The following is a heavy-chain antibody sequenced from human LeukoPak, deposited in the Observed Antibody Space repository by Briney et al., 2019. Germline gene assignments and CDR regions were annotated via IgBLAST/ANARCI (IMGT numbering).Heavy chain of an antibody. CDR1: GFTFDDYA. CDR2: ISWNSGSI. J-gene: IGHJ4*02. V-gene: IGHV3-9*01. Sequence: PGRSLRLSCAASGFTFDDYAMHWVRQAPGKGLEWVSGISWNSGSIGYADSVKGRFTISRDNAKNSLYLQMNSLRAEDTAVYYCARRSSFDYWGQGTLVTVSS. CDR3: ARRSSFDY.